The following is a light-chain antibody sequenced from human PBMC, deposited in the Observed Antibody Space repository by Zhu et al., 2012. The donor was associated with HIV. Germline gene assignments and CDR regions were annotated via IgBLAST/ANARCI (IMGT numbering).Light chain of an antibody. Sequence: EVVLTQSPATLSLSPGERATLSCRASQTISSYLAWYQQKPGQAPRLLIYDASNRATGIPARFSGSGSGTDFTLTISGLEPGDCAVYFCQQYDVSPRTFGQGARLEIK. CDR1: QTISSY. CDR2: DAS. CDR3: QQYDVSPRT. V-gene: IGKV3-11*01. J-gene: IGKJ2*01.